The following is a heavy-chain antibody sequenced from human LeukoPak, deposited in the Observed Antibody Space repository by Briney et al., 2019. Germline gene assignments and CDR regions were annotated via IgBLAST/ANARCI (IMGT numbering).Heavy chain of an antibody. CDR2: IYTSGST. Sequence: SETLSLTCTVSGGSISSGSYYWSWIRQPAGKGLEWIGRIYTSGSTNYNPSLKSRVTISVDTSKNQFSLKLSSVTAADTAVYYCARETCSSTSCRAHYYYYYMDVWGKGTTVTISS. D-gene: IGHD2-2*01. CDR3: ARETCSSTSCRAHYYYYYMDV. J-gene: IGHJ6*03. V-gene: IGHV4-61*02. CDR1: GGSISSGSYY.